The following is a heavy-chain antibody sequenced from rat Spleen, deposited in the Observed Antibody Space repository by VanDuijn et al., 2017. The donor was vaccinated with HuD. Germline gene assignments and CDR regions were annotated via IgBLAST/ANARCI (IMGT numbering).Heavy chain of an antibody. CDR1: GFSLTNYH. J-gene: IGHJ2*01. CDR2: IWAGGGS. CDR3: ARSYLDY. Sequence: QVQLKESGPGLVQPSQTLSLTCTVSGFSLTNYHVSWVRQSPGKSLVWVGSIWAGGGSNYNSAVQSRLSISRDTSKSQVFLKMNSLKTEDIATYYCARSYLDYWGQGVMVTVSS. V-gene: IGHV2-13*01.